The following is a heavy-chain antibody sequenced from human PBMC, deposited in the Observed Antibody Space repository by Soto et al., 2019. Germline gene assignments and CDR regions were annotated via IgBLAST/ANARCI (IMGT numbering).Heavy chain of an antibody. CDR1: GGTFSSYA. Sequence: SVKVSCKASGGTFSSYAISWVRQAPGQGLEWMGGIIPIFGTANYAQKFQGRVTITADESTSTAYMELSSLRSEDTAVYYCARDTTVTTDYYYGMDVWGQGTTVTVSS. V-gene: IGHV1-69*13. CDR3: ARDTTVTTDYYYGMDV. J-gene: IGHJ6*02. CDR2: IIPIFGTA. D-gene: IGHD4-17*01.